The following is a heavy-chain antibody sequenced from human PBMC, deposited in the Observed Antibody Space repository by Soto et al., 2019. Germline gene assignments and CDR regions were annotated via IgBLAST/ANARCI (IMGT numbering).Heavy chain of an antibody. J-gene: IGHJ6*02. CDR1: GYSFTSYW. CDR2: IFPHDSDI. V-gene: IGHV5-51*01. D-gene: IGHD4-17*01. Sequence: PGESLKISCKGSGYSFTSYWIAWVRQMPGKGLEWMGIIFPHDSDIRYSPSFEGQVTISADKSISTVYLQWSSLKASDTAMYYCARLVYGDYVGYYYYGMDVWGQGTTVTVSS. CDR3: ARLVYGDYVGYYYYGMDV.